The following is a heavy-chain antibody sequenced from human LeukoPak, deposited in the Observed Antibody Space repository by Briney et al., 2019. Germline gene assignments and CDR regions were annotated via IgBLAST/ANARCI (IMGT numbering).Heavy chain of an antibody. Sequence: SQTLSLTCTVSGGSISSGDYYWSWIRQPPGKGLEWIGYIYYSGNTYYHPSRKSRVTISVDTSKNQFSLNLRSVTPADTAVYYCAGVPPPYMVREWGQGTLVTVSS. D-gene: IGHD4-23*01. CDR2: IYYSGNT. CDR1: GGSISSGDYY. V-gene: IGHV4-30-4*01. CDR3: AGVPPPYMVRE. J-gene: IGHJ4*02.